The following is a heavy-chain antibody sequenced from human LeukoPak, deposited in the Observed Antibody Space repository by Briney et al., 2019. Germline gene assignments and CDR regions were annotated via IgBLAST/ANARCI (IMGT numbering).Heavy chain of an antibody. D-gene: IGHD6-19*01. J-gene: IGHJ4*02. CDR2: IIPIFGTA. CDR3: ARHGIAVAGTFDY. Sequence: GSSVKVSCKASGGTFSSYAISWVRQAPGQGLEWMGGIIPIFGTANYAQKFQGRVTITADKSTSTAYMELSSLRSEDTAVYYCARHGIAVAGTFDYWGQGTLVTVSS. CDR1: GGTFSSYA. V-gene: IGHV1-69*06.